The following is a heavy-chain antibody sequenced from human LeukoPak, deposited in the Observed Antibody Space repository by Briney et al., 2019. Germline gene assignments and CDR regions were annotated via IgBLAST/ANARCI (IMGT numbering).Heavy chain of an antibody. CDR1: VGSFSGYY. D-gene: IGHD5-18*01. CDR2: INHSGRT. V-gene: IGHV4-34*01. Sequence: SETLSLTCAVYVGSFSGYYWSWIRQPPGKGLEWIGDINHSGRTNYNPSLKSRVTISVDTSKNQFSLKLSSVTAADTAVYYCARHGHSYGNWGQGTLVTVSS. CDR3: ARHGHSYGN. J-gene: IGHJ4*02.